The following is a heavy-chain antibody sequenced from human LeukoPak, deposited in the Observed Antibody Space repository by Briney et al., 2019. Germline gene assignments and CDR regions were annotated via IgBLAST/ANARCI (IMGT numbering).Heavy chain of an antibody. CDR2: INHNGNVN. D-gene: IGHD3-16*01. J-gene: IGHJ6*02. V-gene: IGHV3-7*03. Sequence: PGGSLRLSCAASGFTFSSYWMNWARQAPGKGLEWVASINHNGNVNYYVDSVKGRFTISRDNAKNSLYLQMSNLRAEDTAVYFCARGGGLDVWGQGAMVTVPS. CDR3: ARGGGLDV. CDR1: GFTFSSYW.